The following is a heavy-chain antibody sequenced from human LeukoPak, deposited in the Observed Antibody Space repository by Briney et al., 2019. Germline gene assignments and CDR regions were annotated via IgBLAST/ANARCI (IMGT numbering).Heavy chain of an antibody. CDR1: GFTFSHHG. D-gene: IGHD6-19*01. V-gene: IGHV3-33*01. J-gene: IGHJ4*02. CDR3: ARAWYSGAWYGFDY. CDR2: IWNDGNDK. Sequence: GGSLRLSCAASGFTFSHHGMHWVRQAPGKGLEWVGVIWNDGNDKYYGDSVKGRFTISRDNSKNTLYLQMSSLSGEDTAMYYCARAWYSGAWYGFDYWGQGTLVTVSS.